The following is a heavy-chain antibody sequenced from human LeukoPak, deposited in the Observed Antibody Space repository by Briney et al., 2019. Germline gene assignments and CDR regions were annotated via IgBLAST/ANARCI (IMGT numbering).Heavy chain of an antibody. CDR1: GFTFSDYY. J-gene: IGHJ6*02. CDR3: ARDLVDRSSGYYYFHYYGMDV. CDR2: ISSSGSTI. V-gene: IGHV3-11*01. Sequence: GGSLRLSCAASGFTFSDYYMSWIRQAPGKGLEWVSYISSSGSTIYYADSVKGRFTISRDNAKNSLYLQMNSLRAEDTAVYYCARDLVDRSSGYYYFHYYGMDVWGQGTTVTVSS. D-gene: IGHD3-22*01.